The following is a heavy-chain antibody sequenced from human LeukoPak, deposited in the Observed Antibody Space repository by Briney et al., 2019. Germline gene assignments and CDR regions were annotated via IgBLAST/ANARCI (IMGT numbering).Heavy chain of an antibody. CDR2: ISSSSSYI. CDR3: ARASGVAAVDY. Sequence: GGSLRLSCAASGFTFSSYSMNWVRQAPGKGLEWVSSISSSSSYIYYADSVKGRFTISRDNAKNSLYLQMNSLRAEDTAAYYCARASGVAAVDYWGQGTLVTVSS. V-gene: IGHV3-21*01. D-gene: IGHD6-19*01. J-gene: IGHJ4*02. CDR1: GFTFSSYS.